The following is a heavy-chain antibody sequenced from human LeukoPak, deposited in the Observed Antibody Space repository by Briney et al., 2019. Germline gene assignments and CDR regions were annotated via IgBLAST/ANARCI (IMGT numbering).Heavy chain of an antibody. CDR3: ARVHTPGRDAFDI. CDR2: IIPIFGTA. V-gene: IGHV1-69*05. Sequence: SVKVSCKASGYTFTSYYMHWVRQAPGQGLEWMGRIIPIFGTANYAQKFQGRVTITTDESTSTAYMELSSLRSEDTAVYYCARVHTPGRDAFDIWGQGTMVTVSS. D-gene: IGHD2-2*02. J-gene: IGHJ3*02. CDR1: GYTFTSYY.